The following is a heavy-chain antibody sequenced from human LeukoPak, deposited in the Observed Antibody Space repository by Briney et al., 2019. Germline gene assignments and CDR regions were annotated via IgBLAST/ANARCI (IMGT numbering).Heavy chain of an antibody. D-gene: IGHD6-6*01. V-gene: IGHV3-21*01. J-gene: IGHJ4*02. Sequence: AGGSLRLSCAASGFTFSSYSMNWVRQAPGKGLEWVSSISSSSSYIYYADSVKGRFTISRDNAKNTLYLQMNSLRAEDTAVYYCAKAVEYSSSSIDYWGQGTLVTVSS. CDR1: GFTFSSYS. CDR3: AKAVEYSSSSIDY. CDR2: ISSSSSYI.